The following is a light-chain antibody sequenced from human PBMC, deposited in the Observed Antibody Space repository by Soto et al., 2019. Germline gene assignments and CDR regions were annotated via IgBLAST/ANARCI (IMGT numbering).Light chain of an antibody. CDR2: DVS. CDR1: SSDVGSYKY. CDR3: NSYTTSSTLV. Sequence: QSVLTQPASGSGSPGQSITISCTGTSSDVGSYKYVSWYQQHPGKAPKLMIYDVSNRPSGVSNRFSGSKSGNTASLTISGLRAEDEADYYCNSYTTSSTLVFGTGTKVTVL. V-gene: IGLV2-14*03. J-gene: IGLJ1*01.